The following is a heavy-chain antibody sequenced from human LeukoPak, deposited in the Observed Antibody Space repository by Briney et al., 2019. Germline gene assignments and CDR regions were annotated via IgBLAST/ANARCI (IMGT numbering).Heavy chain of an antibody. Sequence: GGSLRLSCAASGFTFSTYAFHWVRQAPGRGLEWVVVISYDGSNKDYADSVKGRVTISRDNSKNTLYLQMNSLRAEDTAVYYCARRSSGSPPYYFGYWGQGTLVTVSS. CDR1: GFTFSTYA. D-gene: IGHD1-26*01. J-gene: IGHJ4*02. CDR3: ARRSSGSPPYYFGY. CDR2: ISYDGSNK. V-gene: IGHV3-30-3*01.